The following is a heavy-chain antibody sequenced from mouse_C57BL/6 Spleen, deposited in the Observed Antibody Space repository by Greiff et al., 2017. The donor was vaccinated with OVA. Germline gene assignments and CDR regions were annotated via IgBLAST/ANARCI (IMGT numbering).Heavy chain of an antibody. CDR3: TTRYSNYEAWFAY. V-gene: IGHV14-1*01. CDR1: GFNIKDYY. Sequence: VQLQQSGAELVRPGASVKLSCTASGFNIKDYYMHWVKQRPEQGMEWIGRIDPEDGDTEYAPKFQGKATMTADTSSNTAFLQLSSLTSEDTAVYYGTTRYSNYEAWFAYWGQGTLVTVSA. J-gene: IGHJ3*01. CDR2: IDPEDGDT. D-gene: IGHD2-5*01.